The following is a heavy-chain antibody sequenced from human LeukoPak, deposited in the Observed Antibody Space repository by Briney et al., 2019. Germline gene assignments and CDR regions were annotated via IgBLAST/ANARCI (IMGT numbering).Heavy chain of an antibody. Sequence: PGGSLRLSCAASGFSFSSYSMNWIRQAPGKGLEWVSYISSSSSTIYYLDSVKGRFTISRDNARNSLYLQMNSLRAEDTAVYYCSRATGSGYYDYWGQGTLVTVSS. CDR1: GFSFSSYS. D-gene: IGHD2-15*01. CDR2: ISSSSSTI. CDR3: SRATGSGYYDY. J-gene: IGHJ4*02. V-gene: IGHV3-48*04.